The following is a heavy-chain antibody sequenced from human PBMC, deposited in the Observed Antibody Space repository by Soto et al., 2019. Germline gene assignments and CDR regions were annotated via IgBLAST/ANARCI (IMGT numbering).Heavy chain of an antibody. J-gene: IGHJ3*02. CDR1: GYTFTGYY. CDR2: IDAGSGNT. CDR3: AADYGDYAYAFDI. V-gene: IGHV1-58*02. Sequence: SVKVSCKASGYTFTGYYMHWVRQARGQRLEWMGWIDAGSGNTNYAQKFQERVTITRDMSTSTAYMELSSLRSEDTAVYYCAADYGDYAYAFDIWGQGTMVTVSS. D-gene: IGHD4-17*01.